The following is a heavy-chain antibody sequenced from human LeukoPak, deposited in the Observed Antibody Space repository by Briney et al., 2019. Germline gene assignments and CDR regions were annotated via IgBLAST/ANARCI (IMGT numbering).Heavy chain of an antibody. D-gene: IGHD1-26*01. Sequence: GESLKISCKGSGYSFTSYWIGRVRQMPRKGLEWMGIIYPGDSDTRYSPSFQGQVTISADKSISTAYLQWSSLKASDTAMYYCARTIVGATTAYVYWGQGTLVTVSS. CDR3: ARTIVGATTAYVY. CDR2: IYPGDSDT. J-gene: IGHJ4*02. V-gene: IGHV5-51*01. CDR1: GYSFTSYW.